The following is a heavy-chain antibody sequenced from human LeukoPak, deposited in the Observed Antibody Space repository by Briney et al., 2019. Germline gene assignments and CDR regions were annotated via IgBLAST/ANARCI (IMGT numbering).Heavy chain of an antibody. CDR1: GGSISSYY. CDR2: IYYSGST. V-gene: IGHV4-59*01. Sequence: SSETLSLTCTVSGGSISSYYWSWIRQPPGKGLEWIGYIYYSGSTNYNPSLKSRVTISVDTSKNQFSLKLSSVTAADTAVYYCARDTVRGDYFDYWGQGTLVTVSS. J-gene: IGHJ4*02. D-gene: IGHD4-17*01. CDR3: ARDTVRGDYFDY.